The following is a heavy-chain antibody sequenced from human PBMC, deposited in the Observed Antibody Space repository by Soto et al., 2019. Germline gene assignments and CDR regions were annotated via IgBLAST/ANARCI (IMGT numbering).Heavy chain of an antibody. J-gene: IGHJ6*02. D-gene: IGHD2-2*01. CDR2: IMPIFGTA. CDR3: ASRVVVPAATKQRDTINYYYYGMDV. V-gene: IGHV1-69*01. Sequence: QVQLVQSGAEVKKPGSSVKVSCKASGGTFSSYAISWVRQAPGQGLEWMGGIMPIFGTANDAQKFQGRATITADEATSTAYMELSSLRSEDTAVYYCASRVVVPAATKQRDTINYYYYGMDVWGQGTTVTVSS. CDR1: GGTFSSYA.